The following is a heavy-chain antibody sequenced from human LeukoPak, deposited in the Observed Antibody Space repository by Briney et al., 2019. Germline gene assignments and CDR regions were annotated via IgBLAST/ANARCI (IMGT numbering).Heavy chain of an antibody. CDR1: GDSVSSKSAA. Sequence: SQTLSLTCAISGDSVSSKSAAWNWIRQSPSRGLEWLGRTYYRSKWYHDYTVSVKSRITINPDTSKNQFSLQLNSVTPEDTAVYYCARSSERWLVLDFWGQGTLVTVSS. V-gene: IGHV6-1*01. J-gene: IGHJ4*02. CDR3: ARSSERWLVLDF. D-gene: IGHD6-19*01. CDR2: TYYRSKWYH.